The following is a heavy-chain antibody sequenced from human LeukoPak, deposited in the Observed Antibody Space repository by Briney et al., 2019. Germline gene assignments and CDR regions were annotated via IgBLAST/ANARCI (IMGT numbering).Heavy chain of an antibody. D-gene: IGHD1-26*01. CDR2: FDPEDGET. CDR1: GYTLTELS. Sequence: ASVTVSCTVSGYTLTELSMHWVRQAPGKGLEWMGGFDPEDGETIYAQKFQGRVTMTEDTSTDTAYMELSSLRSEDTAVYYCATGSVWWSAGDYYGMDVWGQGTTVTVSS. V-gene: IGHV1-24*01. CDR3: ATGSVWWSAGDYYGMDV. J-gene: IGHJ6*02.